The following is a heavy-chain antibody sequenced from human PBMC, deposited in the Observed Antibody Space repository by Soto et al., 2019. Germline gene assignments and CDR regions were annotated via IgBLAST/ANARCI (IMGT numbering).Heavy chain of an antibody. CDR2: IIPIFGTA. CDR1: GGTFSSDA. D-gene: IGHD1-1*01. Sequence: ASVKVSCKASGGTFSSDAISWVRQAPGQGLEWMGGIIPIFGTANYAQKFQGRVTITADESTSTAYMELSSLRSEDTAVYYCAGEDLQLERRPHVWGQGTTVTVPS. J-gene: IGHJ6*02. V-gene: IGHV1-69*13. CDR3: AGEDLQLERRPHV.